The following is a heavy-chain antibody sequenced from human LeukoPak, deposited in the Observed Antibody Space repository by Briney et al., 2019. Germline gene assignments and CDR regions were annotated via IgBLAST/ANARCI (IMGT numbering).Heavy chain of an antibody. Sequence: PSETLSLTCTVSGASISSSSYYRGWIRQPPGRGLEWIGSIFYSGSTFYNPSIKSRVTISVDTSKNQFSLKLRSVTAADTAVYYCASTLTYYYGSGSYYIDCWGQGTLVTVSS. V-gene: IGHV4-39*01. CDR1: GASISSSSYY. J-gene: IGHJ4*02. CDR2: IFYSGST. D-gene: IGHD3-10*01. CDR3: ASTLTYYYGSGSYYIDC.